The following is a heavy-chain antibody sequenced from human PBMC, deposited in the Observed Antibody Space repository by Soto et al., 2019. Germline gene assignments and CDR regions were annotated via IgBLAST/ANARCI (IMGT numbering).Heavy chain of an antibody. CDR1: AYTFTNYC. Sequence: ASVNVSFKASAYTFTNYCISWVRQAPGQWLELMGWISAYNGNINYAHKFRGRVTMTTDTYTSSAYLEVRSLRSDDTAVYYCERSGSSWNLREFDSW. CDR3: ERSGSSWNLREFDS. CDR2: ISAYNGNI. V-gene: IGHV1-18*01. D-gene: IGHD6-13*01. J-gene: IGHJ4*01.